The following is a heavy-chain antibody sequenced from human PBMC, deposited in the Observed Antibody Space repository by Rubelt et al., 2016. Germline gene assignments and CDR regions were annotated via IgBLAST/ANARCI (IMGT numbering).Heavy chain of an antibody. CDR3: ARANLGPFGRMTPFDY. V-gene: IGHV1-69*04. D-gene: IGHD3-16*01. J-gene: IGHJ4*02. CDR1: GGTFSSYA. Sequence: QVQLVQSGAEVKKPGSSVKVSCKASGGTFSSYAISWVRQAPGQGLEWMGRIITILGIANYAQKFQGRVTITADKSTSTAYMELSSLGSEDTAVYYCARANLGPFGRMTPFDYWGQGTLVTVSS. CDR2: IITILGIA.